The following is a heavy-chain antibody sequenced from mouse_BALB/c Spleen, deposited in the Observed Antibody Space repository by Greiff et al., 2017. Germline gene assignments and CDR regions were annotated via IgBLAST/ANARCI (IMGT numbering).Heavy chain of an antibody. V-gene: IGHV1-7*01. CDR2: INPSTGYT. D-gene: IGHD2-14*01. CDR1: GYTFTSYW. CDR3: ASLYYRYAYYYAMDY. Sequence: VQRVESGAELAKPGASVKMSCKASGYTFTSYWMHWVKQRPGQGLEWIGCINPSTGYTEYNQKFKDKGTLTADKSSSTAYMQLSSLTSEDAAVYYCASLYYRYAYYYAMDYWGQGTSVTVSS. J-gene: IGHJ4*01.